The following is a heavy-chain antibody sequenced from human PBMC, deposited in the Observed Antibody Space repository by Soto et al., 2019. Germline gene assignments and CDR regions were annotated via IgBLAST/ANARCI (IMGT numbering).Heavy chain of an antibody. CDR3: AKDRRPNYYYGMDV. Sequence: QVQLVESGGGVVQPGRSLRLSCAASGFTFSSYGMHWVRQAPGKGLEWVAVISYDGSNKYYADSVKGRFTISRDNSKNTLYLQMNSLRAEDTAVYYCAKDRRPNYYYGMDVWGHWTTVTVSS. J-gene: IGHJ6*02. CDR2: ISYDGSNK. CDR1: GFTFSSYG. V-gene: IGHV3-30*18. D-gene: IGHD6-25*01.